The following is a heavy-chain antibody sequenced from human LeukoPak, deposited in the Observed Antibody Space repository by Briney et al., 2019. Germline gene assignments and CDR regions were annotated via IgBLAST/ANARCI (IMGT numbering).Heavy chain of an antibody. D-gene: IGHD3-10*01. CDR1: GYTFTDYY. Sequence: ATVKISCKVSGYTFTDYYMHWVQQAPGKGLEWMGLVDPEDGETIYAEKFQGRVTITADTSTDTAYMELSSLRSEDTAMYYCATDSTVRGPIPRGYFDYWGQGTLVTVSS. J-gene: IGHJ4*02. CDR2: VDPEDGET. V-gene: IGHV1-69-2*01. CDR3: ATDSTVRGPIPRGYFDY.